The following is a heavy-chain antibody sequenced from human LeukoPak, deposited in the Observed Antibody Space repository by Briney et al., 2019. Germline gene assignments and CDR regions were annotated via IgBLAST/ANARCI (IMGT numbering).Heavy chain of an antibody. CDR1: GFSFSSYG. V-gene: IGHV3-33*01. D-gene: IGHD5-18*01. CDR2: IWYDGTNK. Sequence: GGSLRLSCAASGFSFSSYGMHWVRQAPGKGLEWVAVIWYDGTNKYYADSVKGRFTISRDNSKNTLYLQMNSLRAEDTAVYYCARDQRGFSYSKYYFYYWGQGTLVTVSS. CDR3: ARDQRGFSYSKYYFYY. J-gene: IGHJ4*02.